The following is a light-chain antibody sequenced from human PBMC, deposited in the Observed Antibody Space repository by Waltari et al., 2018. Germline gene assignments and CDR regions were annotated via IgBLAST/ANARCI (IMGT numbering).Light chain of an antibody. V-gene: IGKV4-1*01. Sequence: EIVMTQSPDSLAVSLGERAAINCKSSRSVLYNSNNKNYLAWYRQKPRQTPKLRINWASSRESGVPDRFRGSGSGTDFTLTISSLQAEDVAVYYCQQYYSSPISFGQGTRLEIK. CDR1: RSVLYNSNNKNY. J-gene: IGKJ5*01. CDR2: WAS. CDR3: QQYYSSPIS.